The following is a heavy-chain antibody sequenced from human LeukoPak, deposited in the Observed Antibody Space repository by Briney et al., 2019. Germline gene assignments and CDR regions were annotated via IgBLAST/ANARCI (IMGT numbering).Heavy chain of an antibody. CDR1: GGSFSGYY. CDR3: ARFGVRDILTGSIKTAGVN. D-gene: IGHD3-9*01. J-gene: IGHJ4*02. Sequence: SETLSLTCAVYGGSFSGYYWSWIRQPPGKGLEWIGEINHSGSTNYNPSLKSRVTISVDTSKNQFSLKLSSVTAADTAVYYCARFGVRDILTGSIKTAGVNWGQGTLVTVSS. CDR2: INHSGST. V-gene: IGHV4-34*01.